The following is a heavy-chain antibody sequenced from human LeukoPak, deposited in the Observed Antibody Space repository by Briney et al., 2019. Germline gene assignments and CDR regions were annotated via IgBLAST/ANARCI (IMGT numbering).Heavy chain of an antibody. CDR2: ISSSSSYI. Sequence: PGGSLRLSCAASGFTFSSYSMNWVRQAPGKGLEWVSSISSSSSYIYYADSVKGRFTISRDNTKNSLYLQMNSLRAEDTAVYYCARAGGARRSGSYLPLNYWGQGTLVTVSS. CDR3: ARAGGARRSGSYLPLNY. CDR1: GFTFSSYS. J-gene: IGHJ4*02. D-gene: IGHD1-26*01. V-gene: IGHV3-21*01.